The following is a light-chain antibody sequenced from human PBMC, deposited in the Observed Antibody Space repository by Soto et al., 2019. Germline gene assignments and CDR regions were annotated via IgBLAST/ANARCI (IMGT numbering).Light chain of an antibody. CDR3: CSYAAGSSFAVV. CDR1: SSDVGGYNL. Sequence: QSVLTQPASVSGSPGQSITISCTGTSSDVGGYNLVSWYQQHPGKAPKLVIYEDTKRPSGVSNRFSGSKSGNTASLTISGLQAADVSDYYCCSYAAGSSFAVVFGVGTKVTVL. CDR2: EDT. V-gene: IGLV2-23*02. J-gene: IGLJ2*01.